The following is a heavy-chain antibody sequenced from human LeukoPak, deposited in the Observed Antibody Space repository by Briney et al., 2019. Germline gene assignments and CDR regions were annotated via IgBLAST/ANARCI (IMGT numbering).Heavy chain of an antibody. CDR2: ISPTGSTT. Sequence: GGSLILSCAVSTFTVASNYMSWVRQTPGKGLVWVSRISPTGSTTSYADSVKGRFTVSRDNAKNTLYLQVNNLRAEDTAVYYCARGPNSNWSGLDFWGQGTLLTVSS. CDR1: TFTVASNY. D-gene: IGHD6-6*01. J-gene: IGHJ4*02. V-gene: IGHV3-74*01. CDR3: ARGPNSNWSGLDF.